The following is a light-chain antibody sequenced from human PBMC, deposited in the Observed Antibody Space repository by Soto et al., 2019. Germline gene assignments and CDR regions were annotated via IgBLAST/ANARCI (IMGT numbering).Light chain of an antibody. CDR1: SSDVGGYNY. Sequence: QSALTQPRSVSGSPGQSVTISCTGTSSDVGGYNYVSWYQHHPGKAPKLMIYDVDKRPSGVPGRFSGSKSGNTASLTISGLQAEDEADYYCCSYAGSYPFVFRTGTKVTVL. V-gene: IGLV2-11*01. CDR2: DVD. CDR3: CSYAGSYPFV. J-gene: IGLJ1*01.